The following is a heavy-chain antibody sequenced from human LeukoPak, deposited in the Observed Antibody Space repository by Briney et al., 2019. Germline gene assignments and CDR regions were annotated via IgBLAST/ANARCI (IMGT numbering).Heavy chain of an antibody. V-gene: IGHV3-66*01. D-gene: IGHD3-22*01. J-gene: IGHJ4*02. CDR3: ARGGPSSGYYHFDY. Sequence: PGGSLRLSCVVSGFTVSRNYMSWVRQAPGKGLEWVSIIYSGGATYYADSVKGRFTTSRDNSKNTLYLQMNSLRAEDTAVYYCARGGPSSGYYHFDYWGQGTLVTVSS. CDR1: GFTVSRNY. CDR2: IYSGGAT.